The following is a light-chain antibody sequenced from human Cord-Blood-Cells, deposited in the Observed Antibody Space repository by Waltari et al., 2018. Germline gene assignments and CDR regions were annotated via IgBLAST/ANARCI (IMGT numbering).Light chain of an antibody. CDR2: RAS. V-gene: IGKV1-5*03. CDR3: QQYNSYLVT. Sequence: DIQMTQSPSTLSASVGDRAPITSRASQSISSWLAWYQHKPGKAPKLLIYRASSLESGVPSRFSGSGSGTEFTLTISSLQPDDFAAYYCQQYNSYLVTFGGGTKVEIK. J-gene: IGKJ4*01. CDR1: QSISSW.